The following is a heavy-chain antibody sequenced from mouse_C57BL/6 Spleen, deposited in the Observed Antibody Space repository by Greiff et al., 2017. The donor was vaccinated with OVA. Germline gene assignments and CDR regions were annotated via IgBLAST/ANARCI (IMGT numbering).Heavy chain of an antibody. Sequence: VQLQQSGPELVKPGASVKISCKASGYAFSSSWMNWVKQRPGKGLEWIGRIYPGDGDTNYNGKFKGKATLTADKSSSTAYMQLSSLTSEDSAVYFCARPYYGNPSYAMDYWGQGTSVTVSS. CDR1: GYAFSSSW. CDR3: ARPYYGNPSYAMDY. CDR2: IYPGDGDT. V-gene: IGHV1-82*01. D-gene: IGHD2-10*01. J-gene: IGHJ4*01.